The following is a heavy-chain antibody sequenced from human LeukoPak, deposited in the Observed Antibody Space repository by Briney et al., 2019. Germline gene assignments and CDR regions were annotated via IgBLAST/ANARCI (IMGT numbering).Heavy chain of an antibody. J-gene: IGHJ3*02. CDR1: GFTFSSYD. CDR3: ARGRYYDILTGLNAFDI. V-gene: IGHV3-13*01. D-gene: IGHD3-9*01. Sequence: GGSLRLSCAASGFTFSSYDMHWVRQATGKGLEWVSAIGTAGDTYYPGSVKGRFTISRENAKNSLYLQMNSLRAGDTAVYYCARGRYYDILTGLNAFDIWGQGTMVTVSS. CDR2: IGTAGDT.